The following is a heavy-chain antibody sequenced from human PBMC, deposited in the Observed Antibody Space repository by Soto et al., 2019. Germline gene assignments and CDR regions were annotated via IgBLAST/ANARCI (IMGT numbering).Heavy chain of an antibody. D-gene: IGHD2-21*01. V-gene: IGHV4-30-2*01. J-gene: IGHJ5*02. Sequence: NPSETLSLTCAVSGGSISSGGYSWSWIRQPPGKGLEWIGYIYHSGSTYYNPSLKSRVTISVDRSKNQFSLKLSSVTAPDTAVYYCARLKLLGVVDPWGQGTQVTVSS. CDR1: GGSISSGGYS. CDR2: IYHSGST. CDR3: ARLKLLGVVDP.